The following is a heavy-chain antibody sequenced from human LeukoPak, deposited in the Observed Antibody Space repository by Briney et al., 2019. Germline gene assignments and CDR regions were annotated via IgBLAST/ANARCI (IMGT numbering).Heavy chain of an antibody. CDR2: INHSGST. Sequence: PSETLSLTCAVYGGSFSGYSWSWIRQPPGKGLEWIGEINHSGSTTYNPSLKSRLTISVDTSENQFSLKLSSVTAADTAVYYCAREGDYTLFDSWGQGTLVTVSS. CDR3: AREGDYTLFDS. J-gene: IGHJ4*02. V-gene: IGHV4-34*01. D-gene: IGHD4-11*01. CDR1: GGSFSGYS.